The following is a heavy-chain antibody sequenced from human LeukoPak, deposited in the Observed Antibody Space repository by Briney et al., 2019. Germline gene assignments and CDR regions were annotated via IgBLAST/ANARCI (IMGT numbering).Heavy chain of an antibody. Sequence: PGGSLRLSCAASGFTFSSYWMHWVRQAPGKGLVWVSRINSDGSSTSYADSVKGRFTISRENAKNTLYLQMNSLRAEDTAVYYCARGDIVVVPAAIAMSDYYGMDVWGQGTTVTVSS. CDR1: GFTFSSYW. J-gene: IGHJ6*02. CDR2: INSDGSST. CDR3: ARGDIVVVPAAIAMSDYYGMDV. V-gene: IGHV3-74*01. D-gene: IGHD2-2*01.